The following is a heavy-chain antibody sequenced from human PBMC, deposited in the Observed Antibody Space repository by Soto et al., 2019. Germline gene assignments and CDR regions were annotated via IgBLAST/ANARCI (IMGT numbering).Heavy chain of an antibody. V-gene: IGHV4-30-4*01. Sequence: QVQLQESGPGLVKPSQTLSLTCTVSGGSISSGDYYWSWIRQPPGKGLEWIGYIYYSGSTYYNPSLKSRVTISVDTSKKQSSLKLSSVTAADTAVYYFASEEEGNGDYVFDYWGQGTLVTVSS. CDR3: ASEEEGNGDYVFDY. CDR1: GGSISSGDYY. J-gene: IGHJ4*02. D-gene: IGHD4-17*01. CDR2: IYYSGST.